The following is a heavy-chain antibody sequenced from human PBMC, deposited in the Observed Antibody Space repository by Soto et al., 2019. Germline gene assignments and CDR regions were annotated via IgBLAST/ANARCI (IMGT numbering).Heavy chain of an antibody. D-gene: IGHD4-17*01. CDR3: ARGXDYGDTGLDY. Sequence: SETLSLTCTVSGGSISSGGYYWSWIRQHPGKGLEWIGYIYYSGSTYYNPSLKSRVTISVDTSKNQFSLKLSSVTAADTAVYYCARGXDYGDTGLDYWGQGTLVTVSS. CDR2: IYYSGST. CDR1: GGSISSGGYY. J-gene: IGHJ4*02. V-gene: IGHV4-31*03.